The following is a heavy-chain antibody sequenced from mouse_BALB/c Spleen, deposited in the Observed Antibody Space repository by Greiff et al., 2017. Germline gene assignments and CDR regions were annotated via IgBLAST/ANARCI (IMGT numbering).Heavy chain of an antibody. CDR3: ARQAIYYYGSSYFDY. V-gene: IGHV5-12-2*01. CDR1: GFTFSSYT. J-gene: IGHJ2*01. Sequence: EVQVVESGGGLVQPGGSLKLSCAASGFTFSSYTMSWVRQTPEKRLEWVAYISNGGGSTYYPDTVKGRFTISRDNAKNTLYLQMSSLKSEDTAMYYCARQAIYYYGSSYFDYWGQGTTLTVSS. D-gene: IGHD1-1*01. CDR2: ISNGGGST.